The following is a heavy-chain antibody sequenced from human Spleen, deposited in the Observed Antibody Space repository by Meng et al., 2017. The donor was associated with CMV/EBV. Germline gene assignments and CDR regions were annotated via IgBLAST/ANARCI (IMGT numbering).Heavy chain of an antibody. J-gene: IGHJ4*02. D-gene: IGHD3-22*01. Sequence: SETLSLTCTVSGGSVSSGSYYWSWIRQPPGKGLEWIGFVYYSGSTNYNPSLKSRVTISVDTSKNQFSLKLSSVTAADTAVYYCARDWSSSGYYLLDYWGQGTLVTVSS. CDR2: VYYSGST. CDR3: ARDWSSSGYYLLDY. CDR1: GGSVSSGSYY. V-gene: IGHV4-61*01.